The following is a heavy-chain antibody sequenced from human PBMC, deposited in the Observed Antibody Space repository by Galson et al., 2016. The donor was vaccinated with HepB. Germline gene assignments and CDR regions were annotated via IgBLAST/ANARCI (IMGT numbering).Heavy chain of an antibody. D-gene: IGHD5-24*01. CDR2: IIPLYGTT. CDR3: SRVRDVYNSYFYYGMDV. J-gene: IGHJ6*02. V-gene: IGHV1-69*13. CDR1: GGTFNSYA. Sequence: SVKVSCKASGGTFNSYAISWVRQAPGQGLEWMGGIIPLYGTTNYAQKFQGRVTIIADESTSTAYMELSSLRSEDTAMYYCSRVRDVYNSYFYYGMDVWGQGTTVTVSS.